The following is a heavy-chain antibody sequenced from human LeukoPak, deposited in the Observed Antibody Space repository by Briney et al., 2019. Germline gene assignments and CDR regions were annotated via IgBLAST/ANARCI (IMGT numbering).Heavy chain of an antibody. J-gene: IGHJ5*02. CDR1: GFTFSRYS. CDR3: ARELLENYYDSSGYYYDGRWFDP. V-gene: IGHV3-21*01. CDR2: ISSSSSYI. D-gene: IGHD3-22*01. Sequence: KPGGSLRLSCAAPGFTFSRYSMNWVRQAPGKGLEWVSSISSSSSYIYYADSVKGRFTISRDDAKNSLYLQMNSLRAEDTAVYYCARELLENYYDSSGYYYDGRWFDPWGQGTLVTVSS.